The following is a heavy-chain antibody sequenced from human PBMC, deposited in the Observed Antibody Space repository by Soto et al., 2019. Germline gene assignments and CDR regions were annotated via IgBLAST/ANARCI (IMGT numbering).Heavy chain of an antibody. CDR1: GVSINSGDYY. D-gene: IGHD4-17*01. CDR2: IYHSGST. V-gene: IGHV4-30-4*01. CDR3: AREKVDDSGDYYFDY. J-gene: IGHJ4*02. Sequence: QFHLQESGPGLVRPSETLSLTCRVSGVSINSGDYYWTWLRQTPGEGLEWIGYIYHSGSTHYNPSLESRLIISIDTSTRQFSLELGSVTAADTAVYYCAREKVDDSGDYYFDYWGQGTLVSVFS.